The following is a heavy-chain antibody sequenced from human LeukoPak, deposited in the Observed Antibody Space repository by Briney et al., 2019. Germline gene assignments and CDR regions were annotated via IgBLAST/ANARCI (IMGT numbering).Heavy chain of an antibody. Sequence: GGSLRLSCAASGFTFSSCAMSWVRQAPGKGLEWVSAITGSGNSTFYADSVKGRFTISRDNSKNTLYLQMSSLRAEDTAVYYCAKKYGSYWDNYLDYWGQGTLVTVSS. D-gene: IGHD1-26*01. V-gene: IGHV3-23*01. J-gene: IGHJ4*02. CDR3: AKKYGSYWDNYLDY. CDR2: ITGSGNST. CDR1: GFTFSSCA.